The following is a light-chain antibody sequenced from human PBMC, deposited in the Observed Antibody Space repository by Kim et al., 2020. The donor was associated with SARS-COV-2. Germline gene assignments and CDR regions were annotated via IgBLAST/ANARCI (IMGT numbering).Light chain of an antibody. V-gene: IGKV3-20*01. CDR1: HSVGIS. J-gene: IGKJ4*01. Sequence: LSPGEGATLSCRASHSVGISLAWYQQTPGQAPRLLIYDASIRATGIPDRFSGSGSGTVFTLTISRLEPEDSAVYYCHYYGTSFLTFGGGTKVDIK. CDR2: DAS. CDR3: HYYGTSFLT.